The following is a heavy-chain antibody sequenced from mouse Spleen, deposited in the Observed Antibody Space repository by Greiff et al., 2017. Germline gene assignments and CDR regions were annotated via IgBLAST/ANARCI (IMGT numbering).Heavy chain of an antibody. Sequence: QVQLQQSGAELVKPGASVKLSCKASGYTFTSYYMYWVKQRPGQGLEWIGEINPSNGGTNFNEKFKSKATLTVDKSSSTAYMQLSSLTSEDSAVYYCTPMITTEGGYAMDYWGQGTSVTVSS. J-gene: IGHJ4*01. D-gene: IGHD2-4*01. CDR1: GYTFTSYY. CDR2: INPSNGGT. CDR3: TPMITTEGGYAMDY. V-gene: IGHV1S81*02.